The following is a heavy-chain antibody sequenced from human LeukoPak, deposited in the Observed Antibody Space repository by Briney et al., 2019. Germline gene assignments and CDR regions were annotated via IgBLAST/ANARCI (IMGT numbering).Heavy chain of an antibody. CDR1: GGSFSGYY. CDR2: INHSGST. D-gene: IGHD3-9*01. Sequence: SETLSLTCAVYGGSFSGYYWSWIRQPPGKGLEWIGEINHSGSTNYNPSLKSRVTISVDTSKNQFSLKLSSVTAADTAVYYCALRGVLRYFDWPPVGWFDPWGQGTLVTVSS. CDR3: ALRGVLRYFDWPPVGWFDP. J-gene: IGHJ5*02. V-gene: IGHV4-34*01.